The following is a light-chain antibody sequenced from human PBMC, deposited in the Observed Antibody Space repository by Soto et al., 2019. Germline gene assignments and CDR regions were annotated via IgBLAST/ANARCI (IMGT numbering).Light chain of an antibody. CDR2: NND. CDR3: AAWDDSPNSHVV. Sequence: QSVLTQAPSASGTPGQRVTISCSGGSSNIGINPVNWFQQLPGAAPNLLIYNNDQGPSGVPDRFSAAKSGTSASLAISGLQSEDEAVYYCAAWDDSPNSHVVFGGGTKLTVL. J-gene: IGLJ2*01. V-gene: IGLV1-44*01. CDR1: SSNIGINP.